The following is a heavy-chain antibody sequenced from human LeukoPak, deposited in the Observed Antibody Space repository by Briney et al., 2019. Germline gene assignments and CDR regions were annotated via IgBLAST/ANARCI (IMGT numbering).Heavy chain of an antibody. V-gene: IGHV3-23*01. D-gene: IGHD3-22*01. J-gene: IGHJ5*02. CDR1: GFTFSNYG. CDR3: ARDLGQYYDTSDNWFDP. Sequence: GGSLRLSCAASGFTFSNYGMSWVRQAPGKGLEWVSTISDSGGSTYYADSVKGRFTISRDNSKNTLYLQMNSLRAEDTAVYYCARDLGQYYDTSDNWFDPWGQGTLVTVSS. CDR2: ISDSGGST.